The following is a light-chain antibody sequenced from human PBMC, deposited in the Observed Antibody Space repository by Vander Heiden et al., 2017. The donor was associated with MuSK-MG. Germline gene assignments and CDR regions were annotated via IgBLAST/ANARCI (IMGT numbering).Light chain of an antibody. CDR3: QVWNGDGDQLV. J-gene: IGLJ2*01. CDR1: NVARMS. Sequence: SYVLTQPPSVSVAPGQTARITCGGNNVARMSVHWYQQNPGQAPVLVVYDDTDRPSGIPERFSGSKSGNTATLTISSVETGDEADFDCQVWNGDGDQLVFGGGTKLTVL. CDR2: DDT. V-gene: IGLV3-21*02.